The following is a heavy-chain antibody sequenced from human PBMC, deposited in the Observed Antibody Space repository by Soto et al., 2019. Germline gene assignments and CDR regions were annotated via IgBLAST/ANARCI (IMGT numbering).Heavy chain of an antibody. CDR2: INANNGNT. V-gene: IGHV1-3*01. D-gene: IGHD4-17*01. CDR1: GYTFTGYY. Sequence: ASVKVSCKASGYTFTGYYMHWVRQAPGQRLEWMGWINANNGNTKYSQKFQGRVTITRDTSASTAYMELSSLRSEDTAVYYCASIMTTVTQPNYWGQGTLVTVSS. J-gene: IGHJ4*02. CDR3: ASIMTTVTQPNY.